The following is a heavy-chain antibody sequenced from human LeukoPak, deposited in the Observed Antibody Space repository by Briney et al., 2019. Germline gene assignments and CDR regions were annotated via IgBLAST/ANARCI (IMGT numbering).Heavy chain of an antibody. V-gene: IGHV3-7*01. CDR2: IRQDGSEK. J-gene: IGHJ4*02. Sequence: GGSLRLSCAASGFTFSSYAMSWVRQAPGKGLEWVANIRQDGSEKYYADSVKGRFTISRDNAKNSLYLQMNSLRAEDTAVYYCARDYNYTTRDCIFDYWGQGTLVTVSS. CDR1: GFTFSSYA. D-gene: IGHD5-24*01. CDR3: ARDYNYTTRDCIFDY.